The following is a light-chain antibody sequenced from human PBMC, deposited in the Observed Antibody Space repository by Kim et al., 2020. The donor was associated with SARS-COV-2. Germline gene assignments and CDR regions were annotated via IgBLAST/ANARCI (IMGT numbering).Light chain of an antibody. CDR1: QSVSDF. J-gene: IGKJ4*01. Sequence: LSPGERATLSFGACQSVSDFLACYQRKPGQAPRLLIFDASNRATGIPARFSGSGSGTDFTLTISSLEPEDFAVYYCQQRRSWLLTFGGGTKVDIK. CDR3: QQRRSWLLT. CDR2: DAS. V-gene: IGKV3-11*01.